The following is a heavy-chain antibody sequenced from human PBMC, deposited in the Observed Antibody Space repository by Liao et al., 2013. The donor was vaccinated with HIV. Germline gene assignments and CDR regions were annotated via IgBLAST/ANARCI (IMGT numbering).Heavy chain of an antibody. CDR1: GDSISSSTYY. V-gene: IGHV4-39*07. CDR3: GSQGMRYEYVWGTYSLLDS. CDR2: IYYSGST. D-gene: IGHD3-16*01. Sequence: QVQVQESGPGLVKPSETLSLNCTVSGDSISSSTYYWGWIRQPPGKGLEWIGSIYYSGSTYYNPSLKSRVTISVDTSKNQFSLKLSSVTAADTAVYYCGSQGMRYEYVWGTYSLLDSWGQGTLVTVSS. J-gene: IGHJ4*02.